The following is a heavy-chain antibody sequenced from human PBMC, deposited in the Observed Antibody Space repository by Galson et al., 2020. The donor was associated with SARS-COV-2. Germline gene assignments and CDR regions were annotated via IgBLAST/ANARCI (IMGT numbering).Heavy chain of an antibody. CDR2: IDPSDSYT. Sequence: HGASLKISRKGSGYRFTSYWISWVRQMPGKGLEWLGRIDPSDSYTNYSPSFQGHVTISADKSISTAYLQWSSLKASDTAMYYCARFPVQCRGGSCYGAFDIWGQGTMVTVSS. J-gene: IGHJ3*02. V-gene: IGHV5-10-1*01. CDR1: GYRFTSYW. CDR3: ARFPVQCRGGSCYGAFDI. D-gene: IGHD2-15*01.